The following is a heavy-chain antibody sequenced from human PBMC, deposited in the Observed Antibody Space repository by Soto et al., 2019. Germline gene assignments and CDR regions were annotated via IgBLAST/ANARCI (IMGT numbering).Heavy chain of an antibody. D-gene: IGHD2-15*01. CDR2: IIPIFGTA. CDR3: ARGLGVVGGNPGGYYYGKGG. J-gene: IGHJ6*02. V-gene: IGHV1-69*01. Sequence: QVQLVQSGAEVKKPGSSVKVSCKASGGTFSSYAISWVRQAPGQGLEWMGGIIPIFGTANYAQKFQGRVKNTAGESTGTAYMELRRLRSEDTGVYYCARGLGVVGGNPGGYYYGKGGWGQGATVTVSS. CDR1: GGTFSSYA.